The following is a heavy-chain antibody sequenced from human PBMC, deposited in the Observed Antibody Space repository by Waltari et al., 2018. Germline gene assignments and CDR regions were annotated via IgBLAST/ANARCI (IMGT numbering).Heavy chain of an antibody. CDR3: AADGGKAARLRFDY. V-gene: IGHV1-69-2*01. CDR1: GYTFTVYY. D-gene: IGHD6-6*01. Sequence: EVQLVQSGAEVKKPGATVKISCKVSGYTFTVYYMHWVQQAPGKGLEWMGLVDPEDGETIYAQKFQGRVTITADESTSTAYMELSSLRSEDTAVYYCAADGGKAARLRFDYWGQGTLVTVSS. J-gene: IGHJ4*02. CDR2: VDPEDGET.